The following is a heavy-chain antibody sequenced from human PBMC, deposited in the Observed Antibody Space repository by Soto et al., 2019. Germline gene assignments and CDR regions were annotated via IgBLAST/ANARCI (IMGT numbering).Heavy chain of an antibody. CDR3: ARGSSGFSDFN. D-gene: IGHD3-22*01. CDR2: IYPGDPDT. CDR1: GYSLTTYW. J-gene: IGHJ4*02. V-gene: IGHV5-51*01. Sequence: VESLKISCKGSGYSLTTYWIGWVRQVSGKGLEWMGIIYPGDPDTRYSPSFQGQVTISADKSISTAYLQWSSLKASDTAMYYCARGSSGFSDFNWGQGTLVTVSS.